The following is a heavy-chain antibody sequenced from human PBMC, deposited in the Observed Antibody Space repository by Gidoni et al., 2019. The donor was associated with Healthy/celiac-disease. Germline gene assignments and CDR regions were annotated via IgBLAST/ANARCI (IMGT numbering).Heavy chain of an antibody. CDR2: ISSSSSTI. V-gene: IGHV3-48*02. J-gene: IGHJ6*02. CDR1: GFTFNRNS. CDR3: ARSIAAAGTNYYYYGMDV. D-gene: IGHD6-13*01. Sequence: EVQLVESGGGLVQPGGSLRLSCAASGFTFNRNSLNWVRQAPGKGMEWVSYISSSSSTIYYADSVKGRFTISRDNAKNSLYLQMNSLRDEDTAVYYCARSIAAAGTNYYYYGMDVWGQGTTVTVSS.